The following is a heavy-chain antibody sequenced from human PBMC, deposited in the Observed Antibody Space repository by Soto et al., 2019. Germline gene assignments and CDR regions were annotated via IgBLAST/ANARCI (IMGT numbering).Heavy chain of an antibody. Sequence: QVQLQQWGAGLLKPSETLSLTCAVYGGSFSGYYWSWIRQPPGKGLEWIGEINHSGSTNYNPSLKSRVTISVDTSKNNYSIKLSSVTAEDTAVYYCARGTPHILPGYYPSWYYYGLDVWGQGTTVTVSS. CDR3: ARGTPHILPGYYPSWYYYGLDV. J-gene: IGHJ6*02. CDR2: INHSGST. V-gene: IGHV4-34*01. CDR1: GGSFSGYY. D-gene: IGHD3-9*01.